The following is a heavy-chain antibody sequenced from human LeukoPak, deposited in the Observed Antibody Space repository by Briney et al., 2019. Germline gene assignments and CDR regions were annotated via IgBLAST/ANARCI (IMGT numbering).Heavy chain of an antibody. CDR1: GYTFTGYY. Sequence: ASVKVSCKASGYTFTGYYMHWVRQAPGQGLEWMGWINPNSGGTNYAQKFQGRVTMTRDTSISTAYMELSRLRSDDTAVYYCARLGVYSGYAPMWFDYWGQGTLVTVSS. V-gene: IGHV1-2*02. CDR3: ARLGVYSGYAPMWFDY. D-gene: IGHD5-12*01. J-gene: IGHJ4*02. CDR2: INPNSGGT.